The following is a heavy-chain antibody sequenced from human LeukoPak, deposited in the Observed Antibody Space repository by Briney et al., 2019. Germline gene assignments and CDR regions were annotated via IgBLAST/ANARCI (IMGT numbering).Heavy chain of an antibody. CDR1: GFTFSSYA. CDR3: AKNVDTAMVPDY. J-gene: IGHJ4*02. V-gene: IGHV3-23*01. Sequence: SGGSLRLSCAAPGFTFSSYAMSWVRQAPGKGLEWVSAISGSGGSTYYADSVKGRFTISRDNSKNTLYLQMNSLRAEDTAVFYCAKNVDTAMVPDYWCQGTLVTVSS. D-gene: IGHD5-18*01. CDR2: ISGSGGST.